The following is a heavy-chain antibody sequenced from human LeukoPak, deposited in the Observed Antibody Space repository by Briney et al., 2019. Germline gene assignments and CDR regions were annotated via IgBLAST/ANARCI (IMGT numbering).Heavy chain of an antibody. CDR3: ARDYAGGSTAIDY. CDR2: ISSSGSTK. V-gene: IGHV3-11*01. CDR1: GFTFSDYY. J-gene: IGHJ4*02. Sequence: GGSLRLSCAASGFTFSDYYMSWIRQAPGKGLEWVSYISSSGSTKYYADSVKGRLTISRDNAKNSLSLQMNSLRAEDTVVYYCARDYAGGSTAIDYWGQGTLVTVSS. D-gene: IGHD5-12*01.